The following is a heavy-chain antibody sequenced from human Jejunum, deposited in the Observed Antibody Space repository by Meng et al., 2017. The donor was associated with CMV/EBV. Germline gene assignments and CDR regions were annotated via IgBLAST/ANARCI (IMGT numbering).Heavy chain of an antibody. CDR3: ARGYDSSGYYQKDGALDI. J-gene: IGHJ3*02. CDR2: IGLDGSEK. Sequence: SYWMNWVRQAPGKGLEWVAYIGLDGSEKHYVGSVTGRFTISRDNVKNTLYLQMNSLRDEDTAMYYCARGYDSSGYYQKDGALDIWGQGTMVTVSS. V-gene: IGHV3-7*03. CDR1: SYW. D-gene: IGHD3-22*01.